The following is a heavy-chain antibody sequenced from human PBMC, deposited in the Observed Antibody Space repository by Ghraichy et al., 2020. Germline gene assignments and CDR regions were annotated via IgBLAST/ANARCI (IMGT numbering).Heavy chain of an antibody. D-gene: IGHD3-10*01. V-gene: IGHV2-70*11. J-gene: IGHJ6*02. Sequence: SGPTLVKPTQTLTLTCTFSGFSLSTSGMCVSWIRQPPGKALEWLARIDWDDDKYYSTSLKTRLTISKDTSKNQVVLTMTNMDPVDTATYYCARIPFSVRGVIPSVTDGGGMDVWGQGTTVTVSS. CDR3: ARIPFSVRGVIPSVTDGGGMDV. CDR1: GFSLSTSGMC. CDR2: IDWDDDK.